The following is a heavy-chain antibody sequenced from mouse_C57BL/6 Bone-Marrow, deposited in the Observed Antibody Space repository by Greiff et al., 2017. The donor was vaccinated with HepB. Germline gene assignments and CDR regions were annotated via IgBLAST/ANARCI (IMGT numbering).Heavy chain of an antibody. CDR2: IYPGDGDT. D-gene: IGHD1-1*01. CDR3: ARYSSYVGVYFDY. J-gene: IGHJ2*01. V-gene: IGHV1-82*01. CDR1: GYAFSSSW. Sequence: VQVVESGPELVKPGASVKISCKASGYAFSSSWMNWVKQRPGKGLEWIGRIYPGDGDTNYNGKFKGKATLTADKSSSTAYMQLSSLTSEDSAVYFCARYSSYVGVYFDYWGQGTTLTVSS.